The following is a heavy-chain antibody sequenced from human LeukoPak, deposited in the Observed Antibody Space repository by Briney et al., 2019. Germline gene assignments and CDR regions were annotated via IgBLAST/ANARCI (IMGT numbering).Heavy chain of an antibody. J-gene: IGHJ4*02. CDR1: GYTFTSYH. CDR2: INPSGGRT. V-gene: IGHV1-46*01. Sequence: ASVKVSCKASGYTFTSYHMHWVRQAPGQGLEWMGIINPSGGRTSNAQKFQGRVTITRDTSASTAYMELSSLRSEDTAVYYCARTQDPDYGEVIVYWGQGTLVTVSS. D-gene: IGHD4-17*01. CDR3: ARTQDPDYGEVIVY.